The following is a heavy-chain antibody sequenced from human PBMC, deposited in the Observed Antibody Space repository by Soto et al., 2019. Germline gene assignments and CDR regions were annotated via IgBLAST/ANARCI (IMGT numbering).Heavy chain of an antibody. D-gene: IGHD4-17*01. Sequence: GGSLRLSCAASGFTFSSYWMHWVRQAPGKGLVWVSRINSDGSSTSYADSVKGRFTISRDNAKNTLYLQMNSLRAEDTAVYYCARDTYGGNSGSIIRYFDLWGRGTLVTVSS. CDR3: ARDTYGGNSGSIIRYFDL. CDR1: GFTFSSYW. CDR2: INSDGSST. V-gene: IGHV3-74*01. J-gene: IGHJ2*01.